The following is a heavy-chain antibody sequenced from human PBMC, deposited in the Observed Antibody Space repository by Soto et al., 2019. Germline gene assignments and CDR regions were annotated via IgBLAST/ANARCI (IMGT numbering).Heavy chain of an antibody. CDR3: ARRYGSSFDY. Sequence: SETLSLTCTVSGGSISSSSYYWGWIRQPPGKGLEWIGSIYYSGSTYYNPSLKSRVTIFVDTSKNQFSLKLSSVTAADTAVYYCARRYGSSFDYWGQGTLVTVSS. D-gene: IGHD5-12*01. V-gene: IGHV4-39*01. J-gene: IGHJ4*02. CDR1: GGSISSSSYY. CDR2: IYYSGST.